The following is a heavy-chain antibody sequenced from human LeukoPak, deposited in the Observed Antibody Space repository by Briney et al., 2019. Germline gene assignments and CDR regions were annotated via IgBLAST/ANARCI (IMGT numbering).Heavy chain of an antibody. CDR1: GFTLSNYA. Sequence: GGSLRLSCAASGFTLSNYATSWVRQAPGKGLEWVSAISASGTDTYYADSVKGRFTISRDNAKNSLYLQMNSLRAEDTAVYYCATIYSYGLNYFDCWGQETLVTVSS. CDR2: ISASGTDT. CDR3: ATIYSYGLNYFDC. D-gene: IGHD5-18*01. J-gene: IGHJ4*02. V-gene: IGHV3-23*01.